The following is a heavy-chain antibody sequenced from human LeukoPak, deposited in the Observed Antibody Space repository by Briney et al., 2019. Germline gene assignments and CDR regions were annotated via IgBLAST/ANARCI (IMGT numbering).Heavy chain of an antibody. Sequence: HPGRSLRLSCAASGFTFSSYAMHWVRQAPGKGLEWVAAISYDGSDKYYADPVKGRFTISRDKSKNTLDLLMNSLTPEDTAIYYCARDLADNSGSYSFDYWGQGTLVTVSS. CDR2: ISYDGSDK. J-gene: IGHJ4*02. CDR3: ARDLADNSGSYSFDY. V-gene: IGHV3-30-3*01. D-gene: IGHD1-26*01. CDR1: GFTFSSYA.